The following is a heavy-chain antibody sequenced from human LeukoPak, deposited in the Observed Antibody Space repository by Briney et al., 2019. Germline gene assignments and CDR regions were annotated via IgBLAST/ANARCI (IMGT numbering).Heavy chain of an antibody. CDR1: GFTFSSYS. J-gene: IGHJ4*02. CDR3: ARTGGTQMYYFDY. CDR2: ISSSSSYI. D-gene: IGHD5-24*01. V-gene: IGHV3-21*01. Sequence: PGGSLRLSCAASGFTFSSYSMNWVRQAPGKGLEWVSSISSSSSYIYYADSVKGRFTISRDNAKNSLYLQMNSLRAEDTAVYYCARTGGTQMYYFDYWGQGTLVTVSS.